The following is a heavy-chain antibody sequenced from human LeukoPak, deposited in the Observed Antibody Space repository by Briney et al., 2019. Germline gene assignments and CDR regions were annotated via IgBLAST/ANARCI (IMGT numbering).Heavy chain of an antibody. V-gene: IGHV1-46*01. CDR3: ARGKEYSSSSGAFDI. CDR1: GYTFTTYY. D-gene: IGHD6-6*01. CDR2: INPSGGST. Sequence: ASVKVSCKASGYTFTTYYMHWVRQAPGQGLDWMGIINPSGGSTNYAQKFQGRITMTRDTSTSTVYMELSSLRSDDTAVYYCARGKEYSSSSGAFDIWGQGTMVTVSS. J-gene: IGHJ3*02.